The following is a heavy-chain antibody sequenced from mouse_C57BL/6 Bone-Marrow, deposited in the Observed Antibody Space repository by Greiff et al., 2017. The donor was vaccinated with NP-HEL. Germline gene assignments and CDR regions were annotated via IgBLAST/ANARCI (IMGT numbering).Heavy chain of an antibody. Sequence: QVQLQQSGAELVKPGASVKLSCKASGYTFTSYWMHWVKQRPGQGLEWIGYINPSSGYTKYNQKFKDKATLTADKSSSTAYMQLSSLTYEDSAVYNCARSGGNYDDYFDYWGQGTTLTVSS. CDR1: GYTFTSYW. J-gene: IGHJ2*01. V-gene: IGHV1-7*01. CDR2: INPSSGYT. D-gene: IGHD2-1*01. CDR3: ARSGGNYDDYFDY.